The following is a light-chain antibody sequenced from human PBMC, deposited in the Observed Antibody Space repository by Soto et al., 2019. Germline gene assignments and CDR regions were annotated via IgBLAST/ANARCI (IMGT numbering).Light chain of an antibody. V-gene: IGKV3-15*01. Sequence: EKVMTQSPATLSVSPGERATLSCRASETVKTRLAWYQQKSGQAPRLLIYDAFTRATGIPDRFSGSSSGTEFTLPVSSLQSEDSAVYYCQQYDDWPLTFGGGTKVEIK. CDR1: ETVKTR. CDR3: QQYDDWPLT. CDR2: DAF. J-gene: IGKJ4*02.